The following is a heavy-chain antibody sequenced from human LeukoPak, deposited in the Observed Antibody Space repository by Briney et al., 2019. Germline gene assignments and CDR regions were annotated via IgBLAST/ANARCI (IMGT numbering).Heavy chain of an antibody. CDR1: VFTFSSYG. V-gene: IGHV3-23*01. CDR3: AKGERYYGSGSQHIYLDYYGMDV. Sequence: GGSLRLSCAASVFTFSSYGMSWVRQAPGKGLEWVSAISGSGGATYYADSVKGRFTISRDNSKNTLHLQMNSLRAEDTAVYYCAKGERYYGSGSQHIYLDYYGMDVWGQGTTVSVSS. CDR2: ISGSGGAT. J-gene: IGHJ6*02. D-gene: IGHD3-10*01.